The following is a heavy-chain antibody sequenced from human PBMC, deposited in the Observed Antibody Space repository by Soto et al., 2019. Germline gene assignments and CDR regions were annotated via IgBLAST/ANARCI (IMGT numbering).Heavy chain of an antibody. J-gene: IGHJ4*02. CDR2: IYYSGST. CDR3: ARHFSGGDYFDY. V-gene: IGHV4-39*01. D-gene: IGHD2-15*01. CDR1: GGSISSSSYY. Sequence: QLQLQESGPGLVKPSETLSLTCTVSGGSISSSSYYWGWIRQPPGKGLEWIGSIYYSGSTYYNPSLKSRVTISVDTSKNQFSLKLSSVTAADTAVYYCARHFSGGDYFDYWAREPWSPSPQ.